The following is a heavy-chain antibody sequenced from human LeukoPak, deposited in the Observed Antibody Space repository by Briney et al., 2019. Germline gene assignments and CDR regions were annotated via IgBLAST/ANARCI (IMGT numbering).Heavy chain of an antibody. CDR3: ARRGAVAGEVDY. D-gene: IGHD6-19*01. J-gene: IGHJ4*02. V-gene: IGHV3-30*03. CDR2: ISYDGSNK. Sequence: GGSLRLSCAASGFTFSSYGMHWVRQAPGKGLEWVAVISYDGSNKYYADSVKGRFTISRDNSKNTLYLQMNSLRAEDTAVYYCARRGAVAGEVDYWGQGTLVTVSS. CDR1: GFTFSSYG.